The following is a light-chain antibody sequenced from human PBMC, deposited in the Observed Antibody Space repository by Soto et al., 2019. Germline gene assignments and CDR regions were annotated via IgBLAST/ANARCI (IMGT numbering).Light chain of an antibody. CDR2: GAS. Sequence: EIVLTQSPGTLSLSPGERATLSCRASQSVTSTYLAWYQHKPGQAPRLLIYGASTRATGIPDRCSGSGSGRDFTLTISRLEPDALAVYYWHQYASHPHTFGQGTRLEIK. CDR1: QSVTSTY. V-gene: IGKV3-20*01. CDR3: HQYASHPHT. J-gene: IGKJ2*01.